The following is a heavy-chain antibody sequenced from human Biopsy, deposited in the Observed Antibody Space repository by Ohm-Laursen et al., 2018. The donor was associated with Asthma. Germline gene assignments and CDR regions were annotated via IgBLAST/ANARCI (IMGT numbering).Heavy chain of an antibody. CDR2: IYYNGST. J-gene: IGHJ5*02. CDR3: ARTTYGDDGFDP. Sequence: SDTLSLTCTVSGGSINIGDYYWSWIRQHPVKGLEWIGYIYYNGSTYYNPSLKSRVSISLDTSKNRFSLSLTSVTAADTAVYYCARTTYGDDGFDPWGQGTQVTVSS. D-gene: IGHD4-17*01. CDR1: GGSINIGDYY. V-gene: IGHV4-31*03.